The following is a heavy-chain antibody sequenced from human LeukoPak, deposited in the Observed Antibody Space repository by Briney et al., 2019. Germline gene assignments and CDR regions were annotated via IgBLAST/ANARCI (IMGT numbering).Heavy chain of an antibody. Sequence: PGGSLRLFCAASGFTFSSYWMTWVRQAPGKGLEWVANIKQDGSEKYYVDSVKGRFTISRDNAKNSLFLQMNSLRADDTALYYCATWGVVVPPATDCWGQGTLVTVSS. J-gene: IGHJ4*02. V-gene: IGHV3-7*01. CDR2: IKQDGSEK. CDR1: GFTFSSYW. D-gene: IGHD2-2*01. CDR3: ATWGVVVPPATDC.